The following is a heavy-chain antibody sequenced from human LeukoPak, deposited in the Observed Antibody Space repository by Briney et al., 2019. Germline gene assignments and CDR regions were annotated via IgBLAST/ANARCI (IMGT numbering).Heavy chain of an antibody. D-gene: IGHD3-22*01. Sequence: GGSLRLSCAASGFTFSSYWMHWVRQAPGKGLVWVSRINTDGSSTSYADSVKGRFTISGDNAKNTLYLQMNSLRAEDTAVYYCARDFHYYDTSGYRYWGQGTLVTVSS. CDR2: INTDGSST. J-gene: IGHJ4*02. CDR1: GFTFSSYW. V-gene: IGHV3-74*01. CDR3: ARDFHYYDTSGYRY.